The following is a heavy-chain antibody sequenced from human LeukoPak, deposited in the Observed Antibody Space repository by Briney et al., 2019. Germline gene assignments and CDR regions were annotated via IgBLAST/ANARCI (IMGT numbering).Heavy chain of an antibody. J-gene: IGHJ6*02. CDR3: ARVRLGGHYYYYYYGMDV. V-gene: IGHV4-34*01. CDR1: GGSFSGYY. CDR2: INHSGST. Sequence: PSETLSLTCAVYGGSFSGYYWSWIRQPPGKGLEWIGEINHSGSTNYNPSLKSRVTISVDTSKNQFSLKLSSVTAADTAVYYCARVRLGGHYYYYYYGMDVWGQGTTVTVSS. D-gene: IGHD3-16*01.